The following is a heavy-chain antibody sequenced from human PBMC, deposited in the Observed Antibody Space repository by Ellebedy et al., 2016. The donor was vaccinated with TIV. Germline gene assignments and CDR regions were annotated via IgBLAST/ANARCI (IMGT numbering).Heavy chain of an antibody. Sequence: ASVKVSCKASGYSFTDDHMHWVRQAPGQGLEWMGWISPNSGGTYYAQKFHGRVTMTRDTSINTVYLELSRLTSDDTAIYYCASRRYDVLTGPLQPLDRWGQGTLVTVSS. CDR3: ASRRYDVLTGPLQPLDR. V-gene: IGHV1-2*02. D-gene: IGHD3-9*01. CDR2: ISPNSGGT. CDR1: GYSFTDDH. J-gene: IGHJ5*02.